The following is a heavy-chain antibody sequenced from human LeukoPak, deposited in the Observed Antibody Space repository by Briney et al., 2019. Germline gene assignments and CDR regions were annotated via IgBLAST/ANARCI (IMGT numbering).Heavy chain of an antibody. CDR1: GYIFTGYY. D-gene: IGHD3-10*01. V-gene: IGHV1-2*02. Sequence: GASVKVSCKTSGYIFTGYYLHWLRQAPGQGLEWLGCIHPNGYSEPAPIFRGRVTMTRDTSLSTAYMDLSTLKSDDTAVYYCAIECCFDGNIYSKGFEYWGPGTVVTVSS. J-gene: IGHJ4*02. CDR3: AIECCFDGNIYSKGFEY. CDR2: IHPNGYS.